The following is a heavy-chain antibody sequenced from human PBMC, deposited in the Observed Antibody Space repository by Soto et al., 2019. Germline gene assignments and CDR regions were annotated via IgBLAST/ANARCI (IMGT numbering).Heavy chain of an antibody. D-gene: IGHD1-26*01. Sequence: GLDLEWLALIYWDDDKRYSPSLKSRLTITKDTSKNQVVLTMTNMDPVDTATYYCAHSGWELLPFDYWGQGTLVTVSS. CDR3: AHSGWELLPFDY. V-gene: IGHV2-5*02. CDR2: IYWDDDK. J-gene: IGHJ4*02.